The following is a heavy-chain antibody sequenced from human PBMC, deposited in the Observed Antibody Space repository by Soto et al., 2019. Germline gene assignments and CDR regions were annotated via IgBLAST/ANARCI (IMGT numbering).Heavy chain of an antibody. V-gene: IGHV1-69*13. CDR1: GDTFNKNA. CDR2: IIPIFGTP. Sequence: VKDSCKASGDTFNKNAFNSVRQTPGQGLEWMGGIIPIFGTPNYAQRVQGRVTITADESTSTAYMELSSLRSEDTAVYYCARGIDYGGVNRIDYWGQGTLVTVSS. CDR3: ARGIDYGGVNRIDY. J-gene: IGHJ4*02. D-gene: IGHD4-17*01.